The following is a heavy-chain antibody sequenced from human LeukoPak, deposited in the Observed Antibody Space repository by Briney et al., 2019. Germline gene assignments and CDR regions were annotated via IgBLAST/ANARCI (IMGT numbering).Heavy chain of an antibody. CDR1: GFTFSSYA. CDR3: ARDTGLACDN. V-gene: IGHV3-30-3*01. CDR2: ISYDGSNK. J-gene: IGHJ4*02. D-gene: IGHD2-8*02. Sequence: PGGSLRLSCAASGFTFSSYAMHWVRQAPGKGLEWVAVISYDGSNKYYADSVKGRFTISRDNSKNTLYLQMNSLRADDTAVYYCARDTGLACDNWGQGTLVTVSS.